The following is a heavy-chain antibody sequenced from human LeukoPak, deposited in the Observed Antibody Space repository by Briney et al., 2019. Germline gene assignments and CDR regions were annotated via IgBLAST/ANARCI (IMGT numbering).Heavy chain of an antibody. D-gene: IGHD2-15*01. CDR1: GFTFSHYW. J-gene: IGHJ4*02. Sequence: GGSLRLSCAASGFTFSHYWMSWVRQSPGKRLEWMATIKNDGGDTLYADSVKGRLTSSRDDAKNSLYLQFHSLRLDDTAVYYCTRLGPGSGRDYWGQGTLVTVSA. CDR3: TRLGPGSGRDY. V-gene: IGHV3-7*02. CDR2: IKNDGGDT.